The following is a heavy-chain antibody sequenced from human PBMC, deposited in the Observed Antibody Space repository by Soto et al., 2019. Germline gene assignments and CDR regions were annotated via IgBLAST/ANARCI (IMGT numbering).Heavy chain of an antibody. V-gene: IGHV1-3*01. CDR3: AREGGIAARVFDI. CDR2: INAGNGNT. CDR1: GYTFTSYA. Sequence: ASVKVSCKASGYTFTSYAMHWVRQAPGQRLEWMGWINAGNGNTKYSQKFQGRVTITRDTSASTAYMELSSLRSEDTAVYYCAREGGIAARVFDIWGQGTMVTVSS. D-gene: IGHD6-6*01. J-gene: IGHJ3*02.